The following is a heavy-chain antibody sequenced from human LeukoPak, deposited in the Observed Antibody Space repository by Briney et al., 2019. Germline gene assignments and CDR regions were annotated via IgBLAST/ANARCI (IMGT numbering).Heavy chain of an antibody. V-gene: IGHV3-33*01. J-gene: IGHJ5*02. Sequence: GGSLRLSCAASGFTFSSYGIHWVRQAPGKGLEWVAFISYDGSDKSYADSVMGRFTISRDNSKNMLYLQTSSLRAEDTAVFYCARDVTISGNNWFDPWGQGTLVTVSS. D-gene: IGHD5-24*01. CDR1: GFTFSSYG. CDR2: ISYDGSDK. CDR3: ARDVTISGNNWFDP.